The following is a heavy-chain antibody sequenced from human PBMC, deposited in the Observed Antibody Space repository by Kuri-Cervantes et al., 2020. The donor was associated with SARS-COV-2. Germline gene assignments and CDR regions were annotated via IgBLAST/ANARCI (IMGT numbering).Heavy chain of an antibody. CDR3: ARTYYDFWSGYYEGGNWFDP. CDR1: GFTFNTYS. Sequence: GESLKISCAASGFTFNTYSMSWVRQAPGKGLEWVSYISSGSSFIYYADSVKGRFTISRDNSKNTLYLQMNSLRAEDTAVYYCARTYYDFWSGYYEGGNWFDPWGQGTLVTVSS. J-gene: IGHJ5*02. CDR2: ISSGSSFI. D-gene: IGHD3-3*01. V-gene: IGHV3-21*01.